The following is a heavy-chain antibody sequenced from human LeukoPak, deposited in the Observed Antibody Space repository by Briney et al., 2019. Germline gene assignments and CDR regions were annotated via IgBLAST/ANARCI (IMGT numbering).Heavy chain of an antibody. CDR2: IYTSGST. CDR1: GGSISSYY. CDR3: ARDTRPGYYYMDV. Sequence: SETLSLACTVSGGSISSYYWSWIRQPAGEGLEWIGRIYTSGSTNYNPSLKSRVTMSVDTSKNQFSLKLSSVTAADTAVYYCARDTRPGYYYMDVWGKGTTVTVSS. V-gene: IGHV4-4*07. J-gene: IGHJ6*03. D-gene: IGHD2-15*01.